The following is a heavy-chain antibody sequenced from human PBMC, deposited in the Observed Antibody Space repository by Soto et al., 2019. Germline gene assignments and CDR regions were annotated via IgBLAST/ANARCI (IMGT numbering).Heavy chain of an antibody. CDR1: GGTFSSYT. CDR3: ARDDIVVVPAAPGPYYYYYGMDV. Sequence: QVQLVQSGAEVKKPGSSVKVSCKASGGTFSSYTISWVRQAPGQGLEWMGRIIPILGIANYARKFQGRVTITAEKSTSTAYMELCSLRSEDTAVYYCARDDIVVVPAAPGPYYYYYGMDVWGQGTTVTVSS. CDR2: IIPILGIA. J-gene: IGHJ6*02. D-gene: IGHD2-2*01. V-gene: IGHV1-69*08.